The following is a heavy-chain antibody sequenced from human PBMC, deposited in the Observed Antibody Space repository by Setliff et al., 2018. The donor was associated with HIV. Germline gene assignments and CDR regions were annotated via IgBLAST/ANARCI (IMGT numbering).Heavy chain of an antibody. J-gene: IGHJ3*02. Sequence: PGGSLRLSCAASGFTFNDYAMHWVRQAPGKGLEWVSGIKWNGGTLIYADSVKGRFTISRDNVKNTLYLQMNSLRAEDTALYFCTRDRGRPDSFDIWGQGTMVTVSS. V-gene: IGHV3-9*01. CDR1: GFTFNDYA. CDR2: IKWNGGTL. CDR3: TRDRGRPDSFDI. D-gene: IGHD1-26*01.